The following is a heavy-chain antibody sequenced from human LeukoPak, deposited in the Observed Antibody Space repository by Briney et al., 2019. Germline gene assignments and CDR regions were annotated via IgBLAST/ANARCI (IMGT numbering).Heavy chain of an antibody. D-gene: IGHD2-15*01. Sequence: GGSLRLSCVASGFTFSGSAVPWVRQSSGKGLEWVGHIDKKDNLYATAYAESVKGRFTISRDDSKDTAFLHMDSLKTEDTALYYCTRDRGTYNWFDPWGQGTLVTVSS. CDR3: TRDRGTYNWFDP. J-gene: IGHJ5*02. V-gene: IGHV3-73*01. CDR1: GFTFSGSA. CDR2: IDKKDNLYAT.